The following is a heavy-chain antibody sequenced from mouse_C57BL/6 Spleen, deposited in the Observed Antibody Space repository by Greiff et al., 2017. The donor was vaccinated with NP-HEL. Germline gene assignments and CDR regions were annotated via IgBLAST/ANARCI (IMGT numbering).Heavy chain of an antibody. V-gene: IGHV1-54*01. J-gene: IGHJ3*01. CDR1: GYAFTNYL. CDR2: INPGSGGT. D-gene: IGHD2-5*01. CDR3: ARSYSNYAFAY. Sequence: QVQLQQSGAELVRPGTSVKVSCKASGYAFTNYLIEWVKQRPGQGLEWIGVINPGSGGTNYNEKFKGKATLTADKSSSTAYMQLSSLTSEDSAVYCCARSYSNYAFAYWGQGTLVTVSA.